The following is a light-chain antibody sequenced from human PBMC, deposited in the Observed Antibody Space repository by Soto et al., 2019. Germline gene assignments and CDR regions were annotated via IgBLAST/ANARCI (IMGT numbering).Light chain of an antibody. Sequence: DIQMTQSPSTLSASIGDRVTITCRASQNINNWIAWYQQKPGKAPKLLIYAASTLQSGVPSRFSGSGSGTEFTLTISSLQSEDFAVYYCQQYNNWPPWTFGQGTKVDNK. CDR2: AAS. J-gene: IGKJ1*01. CDR1: QNINNW. CDR3: QQYNNWPPWT. V-gene: IGKV1-5*01.